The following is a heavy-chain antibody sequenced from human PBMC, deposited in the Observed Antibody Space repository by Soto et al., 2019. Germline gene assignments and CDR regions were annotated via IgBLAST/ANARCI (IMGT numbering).Heavy chain of an antibody. V-gene: IGHV3-30*18. Sequence: GGSLRLSCAASGFTFSSYGMHWVRQAPGKGLEWVAVISYDGSNKYYADSVKGRFTISRDNSKNTLYLQMNSLRAEDTAVYYCSKAGYYDSSGYSGYFQHWGQGT. CDR2: ISYDGSNK. J-gene: IGHJ1*01. CDR1: GFTFSSYG. D-gene: IGHD3-22*01. CDR3: SKAGYYDSSGYSGYFQH.